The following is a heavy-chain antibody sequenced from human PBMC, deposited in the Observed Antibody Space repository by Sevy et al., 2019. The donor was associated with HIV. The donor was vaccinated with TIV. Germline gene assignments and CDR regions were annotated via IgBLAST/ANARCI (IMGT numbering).Heavy chain of an antibody. CDR3: AKGDGALTVIDP. V-gene: IGHV3-30*18. Sequence: GGSLRLSCAASGFTFSDYAMHWVRLAPGKGLEWVALMSYDGSNQYYADSVKGRFTISKDNSKNTLYLQRNSLRVEDTAVYYCAKGDGALTVIDPWGQGTLVTVSS. CDR1: GFTFSDYA. D-gene: IGHD7-27*01. J-gene: IGHJ5*02. CDR2: MSYDGSNQ.